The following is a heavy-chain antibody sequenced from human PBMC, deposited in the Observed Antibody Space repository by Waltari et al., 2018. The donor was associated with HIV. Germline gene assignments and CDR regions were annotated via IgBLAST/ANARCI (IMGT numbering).Heavy chain of an antibody. J-gene: IGHJ3*02. CDR3: ARMIVVVVAATGAFES. CDR1: GFTFSTYW. Sequence: EVQLVESGGGLVQPGGSLRLSCAASGFTFSTYWMSWVRQAPGKGLEWVANIKQDGSEKYYVDSVKGRFTISRDNAKNSLYLQMNSLRAEDMAVYYCARMIVVVVAATGAFESWGQGTMVTVSS. D-gene: IGHD2-15*01. V-gene: IGHV3-7*01. CDR2: IKQDGSEK.